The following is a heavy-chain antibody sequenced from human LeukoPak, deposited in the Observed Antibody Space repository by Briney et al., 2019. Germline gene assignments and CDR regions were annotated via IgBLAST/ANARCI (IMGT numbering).Heavy chain of an antibody. CDR2: ISSGGTT. J-gene: IGHJ4*02. D-gene: IGHD3-22*01. CDR1: GFTVSTNY. V-gene: IGHV3-53*01. Sequence: GGSLRLSCAASGFTVSTNYINWVRQARGKGLEWVSVISSGGTTYYADSVKGRFTVSRDNSKNTVYLQMNSLRAEDTAVYYCARDPRYYDSGVVDYWGQGTLVTVSS. CDR3: ARDPRYYDSGVVDY.